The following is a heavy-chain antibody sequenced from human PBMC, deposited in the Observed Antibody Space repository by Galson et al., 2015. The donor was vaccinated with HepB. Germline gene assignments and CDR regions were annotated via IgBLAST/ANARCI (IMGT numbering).Heavy chain of an antibody. Sequence: QSGAEVKKPGESLRISCTGSGYSFTTYWITWVRQMPGKGLEWMGRIDPSDSYTNYSPSFQGHVTISADKSISTAYLQWSSLKASDTAMYYCARRYYYDSSGYHDYWGQGTLVTVPS. CDR3: ARRYYYDSSGYHDY. CDR2: IDPSDSYT. J-gene: IGHJ4*02. D-gene: IGHD3-22*01. V-gene: IGHV5-10-1*01. CDR1: GYSFTTYW.